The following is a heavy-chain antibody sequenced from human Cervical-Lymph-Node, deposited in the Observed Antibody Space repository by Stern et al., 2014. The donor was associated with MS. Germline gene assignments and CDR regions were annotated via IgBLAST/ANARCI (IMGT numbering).Heavy chain of an antibody. CDR1: GGSFSGYY. CDR2: INHSGST. D-gene: IGHD6-13*01. J-gene: IGHJ4*02. CDR3: ARSPGDYSSSFNYFDY. Sequence: QVQLQQWGAGLLKPSETLSLTCAVYGGSFSGYYWSWIRQPPGKGLEWIGEINHSGSTNYNPSLKSRVTISVDTSKNQFSLKLSSVTAADTAVYYCARSPGDYSSSFNYFDYWAQGMLVTVSS. V-gene: IGHV4-34*01.